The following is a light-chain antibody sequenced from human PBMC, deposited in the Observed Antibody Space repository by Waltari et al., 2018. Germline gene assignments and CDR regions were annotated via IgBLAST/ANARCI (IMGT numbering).Light chain of an antibody. V-gene: IGKV3-11*01. CDR3: QQRSNWIT. CDR2: GAF. CDR1: QSVSSH. J-gene: IGKJ5*01. Sequence: EIVLTQSPATLSLSPGERATLSCKASQSVSSHLAWYQQKPGQAPRLLIYGAFNRATGIPARFSGSGSGTDFTLTISSLEPEDFAVYYCQQRSNWITFGQGTRLEIK.